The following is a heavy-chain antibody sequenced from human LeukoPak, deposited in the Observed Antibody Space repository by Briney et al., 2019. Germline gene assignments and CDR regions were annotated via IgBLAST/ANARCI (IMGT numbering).Heavy chain of an antibody. CDR3: ARVNPLGELF. D-gene: IGHD3-16*01. V-gene: IGHV4-59*01. Sequence: PSETLSLTCTVSGGSISSYYWSWIRQPPGKGLEWIGYIYYSGSTNYNPSLKSRVTISVDTSKNQFSLKLSSETAADTAVYYCARVNPLGELFWGQGTLVTVSS. CDR1: GGSISSYY. J-gene: IGHJ4*02. CDR2: IYYSGST.